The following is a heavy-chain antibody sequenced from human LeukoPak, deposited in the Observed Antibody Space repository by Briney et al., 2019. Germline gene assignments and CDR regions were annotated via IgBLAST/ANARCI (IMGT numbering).Heavy chain of an antibody. V-gene: IGHV4-59*08. J-gene: IGHJ4*02. CDR1: GVSISSYY. CDR2: IYYSGST. Sequence: PSETLCLTCTVSGVSISSYYWSWIRQPPGKGLEWIGYIYYSGSTNYNPSLKSRVTISVDTSKNQISLKLSSVTAADTAVYYCASGGDFGSGSYSFLDSWGQGTLVTVSS. CDR3: ASGGDFGSGSYSFLDS. D-gene: IGHD3-10*01.